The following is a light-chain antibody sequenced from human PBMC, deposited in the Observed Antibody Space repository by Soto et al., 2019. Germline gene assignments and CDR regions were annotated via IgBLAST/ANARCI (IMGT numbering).Light chain of an antibody. CDR2: QAS. CDR3: QRHTT. V-gene: IGKV1-5*03. Sequence: DIQLAQSPSTLSASLGDRVTITCRASHNIRAWLAWYQQKPGKAPKLLIHQASLLQTGVPPRFSGRGSGTDFTLTIDDLQPDDLAPYYCQRHTTFGQGTKLEL. CDR1: HNIRAW. J-gene: IGKJ1*01.